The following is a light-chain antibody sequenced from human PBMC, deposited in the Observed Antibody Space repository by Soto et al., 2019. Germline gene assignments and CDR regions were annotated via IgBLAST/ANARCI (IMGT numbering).Light chain of an antibody. J-gene: IGLJ1*01. CDR2: DVS. Sequence: QSVLTQPASVSGSPGQSITISCAGTSSDVGNYNSVSWYQHHPGKAPKLMIYDVSNRPSGVSNRFSGSKSGNTASLTISGLQAEDESDYYCSSYTGSTTYVFGSGTKVTVL. CDR3: SSYTGSTTYV. V-gene: IGLV2-14*03. CDR1: SSDVGNYNS.